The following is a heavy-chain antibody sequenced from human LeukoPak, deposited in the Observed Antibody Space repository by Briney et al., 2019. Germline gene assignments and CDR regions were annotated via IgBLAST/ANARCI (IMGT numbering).Heavy chain of an antibody. CDR3: ARGGYYDSSAYRVLDY. V-gene: IGHV1-2*02. CDR2: INPNSGGT. D-gene: IGHD3-22*01. J-gene: IGHJ4*02. CDR1: GYTFTGYY. Sequence: ASVKVSCKASGYTFTGYYMHWVRRAPGRGREWMGWINPNSGGTNSAQKFQGRVTMTRDTSISTAHMELSRLRSDDTAVYYCARGGYYDSSAYRVLDYWGQGTLVTVSS.